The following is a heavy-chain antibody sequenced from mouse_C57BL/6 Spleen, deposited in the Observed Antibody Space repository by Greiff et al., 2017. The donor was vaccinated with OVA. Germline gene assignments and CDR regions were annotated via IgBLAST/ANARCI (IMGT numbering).Heavy chain of an antibody. Sequence: EVKVVESGGGLVQPGGSLSLSCAASGFTFTDYYMSWVRQPPGKALEWLGFIRNKANGYTTEYSASVKGRFTISRDNSQSILYLQMNALRAEDSATYYCARDRPQNAMDYWGQGTSVTVSS. J-gene: IGHJ4*01. CDR1: GFTFTDYY. CDR3: ARDRPQNAMDY. V-gene: IGHV7-3*01. CDR2: IRNKANGYTT.